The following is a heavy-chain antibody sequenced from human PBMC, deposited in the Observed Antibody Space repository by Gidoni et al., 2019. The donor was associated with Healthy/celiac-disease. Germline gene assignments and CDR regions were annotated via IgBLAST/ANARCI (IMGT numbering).Heavy chain of an antibody. CDR3: ARAGIGYTGPFDY. CDR1: GFTFDDYG. D-gene: IGHD6-25*01. J-gene: IGHJ4*02. V-gene: IGHV3-20*04. CDR2: INWNGGST. Sequence: EVQLVESGGGVVRHGGSLRLSCAACGFTFDDYGVSWVRQAPGKGVEWVFGINWNGGSTGYADSVKGRFTISRDNAKNSLYLQMNSLRAEDTALYYCARAGIGYTGPFDYWGQGTLVTVSS.